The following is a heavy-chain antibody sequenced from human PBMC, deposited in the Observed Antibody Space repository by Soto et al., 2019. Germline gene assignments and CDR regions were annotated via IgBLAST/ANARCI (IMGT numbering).Heavy chain of an antibody. CDR3: AKGARYSSGTIWFDT. CDR1: GFIFSNFV. V-gene: IGHV3-23*01. CDR2: ISGSGTTT. Sequence: EVQLLELGGGLVQPGGSLRLSCAASGFIFSNFVMSWVRQAPGKGLEWVSAISGSGTTTYSADSVKGRSTISRDNSKNTLYLQMNSLRAEDTAVYYCAKGARYSSGTIWFDTWGQGTLVTVSS. D-gene: IGHD6-19*01. J-gene: IGHJ5*02.